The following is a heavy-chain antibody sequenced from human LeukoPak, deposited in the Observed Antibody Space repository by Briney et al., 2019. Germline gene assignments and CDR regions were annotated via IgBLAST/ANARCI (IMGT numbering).Heavy chain of an antibody. J-gene: IGHJ4*02. V-gene: IGHV3-23*01. CDR3: ASYDSSGYYHYFDY. Sequence: TGGSLRLSCAASGFTFRSYAMSWVRQAPGKGLEWVSAISGSGGSTYYADSVKGRFTISRDNSKNTLYLQMNSLRAEDTAVYYRASYDSSGYYHYFDYWGQGTLVTVSS. CDR1: GFTFRSYA. D-gene: IGHD3-22*01. CDR2: ISGSGGST.